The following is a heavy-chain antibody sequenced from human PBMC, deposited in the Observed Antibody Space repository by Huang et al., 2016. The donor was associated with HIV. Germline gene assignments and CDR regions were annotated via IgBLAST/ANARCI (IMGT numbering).Heavy chain of an antibody. CDR2: IRSKASKCAT. CDR3: TRHFGSGAWDHFMDV. V-gene: IGHV3-73*01. J-gene: IGHJ6*03. D-gene: IGHD2-21*01. Sequence: PASGFIFSDSTLHWVRQASGKGLEWVGSIRSKASKCATAYGESVKGRFTISRDDSENTAYLQMNSLKTEDTAVYDCTRHFGSGAWDHFMDVWGKGTTVTVSS. CDR1: GFIFSDST.